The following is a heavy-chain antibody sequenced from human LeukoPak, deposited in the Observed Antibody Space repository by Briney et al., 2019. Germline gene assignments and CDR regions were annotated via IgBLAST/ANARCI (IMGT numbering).Heavy chain of an antibody. CDR2: INPNSGGT. CDR1: GYTFTGYY. V-gene: IGHV1-2*02. Sequence: ASVKVSCKASGYTFTGYYMHWVRQAPGQGIEWMGWINPNSGGTNYAQKFQGRVTMTRDTSTSTVYMELSSLRSEDTAVYYCARDRSGLKRWLQLRADAFDIWGQGTMVTVSS. D-gene: IGHD5-24*01. CDR3: ARDRSGLKRWLQLRADAFDI. J-gene: IGHJ3*02.